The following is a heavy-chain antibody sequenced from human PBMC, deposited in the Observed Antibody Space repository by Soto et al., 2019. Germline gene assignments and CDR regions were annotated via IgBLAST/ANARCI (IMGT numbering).Heavy chain of an antibody. CDR1: GYTFTGYY. CDR3: ARGDDGYKSYHDYATDV. V-gene: IGHV1-2*04. D-gene: IGHD5-12*01. CDR2: INPNSGGT. J-gene: IGHJ6*02. Sequence: QVQLVQSGAEVKKPGASVKVSCKASGYTFTGYYMHWVRQAPGQGLEWMGWINPNSGGTNYAQKVQAWGTMTWDTSISTTNTELSMIRSADTAVYNRARGDDGYKSYHDYATDVWGQGTTVTVSS.